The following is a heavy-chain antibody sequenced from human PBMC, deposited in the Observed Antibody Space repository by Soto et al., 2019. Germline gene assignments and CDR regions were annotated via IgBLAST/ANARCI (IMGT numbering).Heavy chain of an antibody. CDR2: INPNSGGT. V-gene: IGHV1-2*04. CDR3: ARMGSSSWYRDYYYGMDV. J-gene: IGHJ6*02. Sequence: ASVKVSCKASGYTFTGYYMHWVRQAPGQGLEWMGWINPNSGGTNYAQKFQGWVTMTRDTSISTAYMELSRLRSDDTAVYYCARMGSSSWYRDYYYGMDVWGQGTTVTVSS. CDR1: GYTFTGYY. D-gene: IGHD6-13*01.